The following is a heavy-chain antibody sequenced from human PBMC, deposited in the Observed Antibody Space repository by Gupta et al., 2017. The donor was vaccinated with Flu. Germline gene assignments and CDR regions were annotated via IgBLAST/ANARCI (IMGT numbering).Heavy chain of an antibody. J-gene: IGHJ4*02. CDR1: GGSISSGGYY. D-gene: IGHD3-22*01. V-gene: IGHV4-31*03. CDR2: IHYSGST. CDR3: ARDADSSGYSPYFDY. Sequence: QVQLQESGPGLVQPSQTLSLTCTVSGGSISSGGYYWSWIRQHPGKGLEWIGYIHYSGSTYYNPSLKSRVTISVDTSKNQFSLKLSSVTAADTALYYCARDADSSGYSPYFDYWGQGTRVTVSS.